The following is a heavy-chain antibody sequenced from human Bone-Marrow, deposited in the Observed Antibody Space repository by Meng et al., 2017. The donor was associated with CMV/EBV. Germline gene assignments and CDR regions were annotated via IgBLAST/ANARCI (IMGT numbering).Heavy chain of an antibody. J-gene: IGHJ4*02. CDR3: ARDPSGIPFDY. D-gene: IGHD6-25*01. CDR1: GFTFSSYW. V-gene: IGHV3-7*01. CDR2: IKEDGSEK. Sequence: GGSLRLSCAASGFTFSSYWMSWVRQAPGKGLEWVANIKEDGSEKYYVDSVKGRFTISRDNSKNTLYLQMNSLRAEDTAVYYCARDPSGIPFDYWGQGTLVTVSS.